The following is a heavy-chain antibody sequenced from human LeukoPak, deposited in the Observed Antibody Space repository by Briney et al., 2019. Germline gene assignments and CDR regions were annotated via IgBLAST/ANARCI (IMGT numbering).Heavy chain of an antibody. CDR1: GGSFSGYY. CDR3: ARGMDAYKTGY. V-gene: IGHV4-34*01. J-gene: IGHJ4*02. D-gene: IGHD5-24*01. Sequence: SETLSHTCAVYGGSFSGYYWTWIRQPPGKGPEWIGEISHSEGTHYNPSLKSRVTISEDTSKNQFFLNLNSVTAADTAVYYCARGMDAYKTGYWGQGTLVTVSS. CDR2: ISHSEGT.